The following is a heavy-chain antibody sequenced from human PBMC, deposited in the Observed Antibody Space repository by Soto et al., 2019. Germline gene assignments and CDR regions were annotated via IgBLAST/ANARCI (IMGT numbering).Heavy chain of an antibody. J-gene: IGHJ4*02. CDR2: ISGSGGST. V-gene: IGHV3-23*01. D-gene: IGHD1-7*01. CDR1: GFTFSSYA. CDR3: AKEGRVTGTSKYKRQLFSYYFDY. Sequence: EVQLLESGGGLVQPGGSLRLSCAASGFTFSSYAMSWVRQAPGKGLEWVSAISGSGGSTYYADSVKGRFTISRDNSKNTLYLQMNSLRAEDTAVYYCAKEGRVTGTSKYKRQLFSYYFDYWGQGTLVTVSS.